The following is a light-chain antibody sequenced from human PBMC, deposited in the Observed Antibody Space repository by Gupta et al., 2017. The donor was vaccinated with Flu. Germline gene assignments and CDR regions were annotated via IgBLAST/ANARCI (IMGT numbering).Light chain of an antibody. CDR2: GTS. J-gene: IGKJ1*01. V-gene: IGKV3-20*01. CDR3: QQYHISPWP. Sequence: IYGTSSGATGIPARISGSGSGTDFTLTISRLAPEDFAVSYCQQYHISPWPFGQGTKVGIK.